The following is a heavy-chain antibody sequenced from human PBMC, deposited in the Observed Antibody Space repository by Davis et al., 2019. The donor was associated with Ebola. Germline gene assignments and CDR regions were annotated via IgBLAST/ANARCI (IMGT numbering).Heavy chain of an antibody. J-gene: IGHJ4*02. CDR2: TYYKSKWYN. CDR1: GDSVSSNIAV. V-gene: IGHV6-1*01. D-gene: IGHD3-22*01. Sequence: SQTLSLTCAIPGDSVSSNIAVWHWIRQSPSGGLEWLGRTYYKSKWYNDYAVSVKSRITIHPDTSKNQFSLRLNSVTAADTAIYFCARDRHDSRAYGFWGQGTLVTVSS. CDR3: ARDRHDSRAYGF.